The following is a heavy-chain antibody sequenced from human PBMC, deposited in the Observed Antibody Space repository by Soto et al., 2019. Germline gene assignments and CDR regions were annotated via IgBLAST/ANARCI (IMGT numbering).Heavy chain of an antibody. CDR2: INHSGST. CDR1: GGSFSVYY. Sequence: ETLSLTCAVYGGSFSVYYWSWIRQPPGKGLEWIGEINHSGSTNYNPSLKSRVTISVDTSKNQFSLKLSSVTAADTAVYYCARSYGPSDYWCQGALVTVSS. CDR3: ARSYGPSDY. V-gene: IGHV4-34*01. D-gene: IGHD4-17*01. J-gene: IGHJ4*02.